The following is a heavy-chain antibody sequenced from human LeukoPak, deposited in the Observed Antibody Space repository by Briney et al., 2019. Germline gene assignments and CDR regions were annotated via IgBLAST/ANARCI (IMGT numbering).Heavy chain of an antibody. CDR3: ARAVGDFWSGYPDAFDI. D-gene: IGHD3-3*01. J-gene: IGHJ3*02. V-gene: IGHV4-59*01. CDR1: GGSISSYY. CDR2: IYYSGST. Sequence: PSETLSLTCTVSGGSISSYYWSWIRQPPGKGLERIGYIYYSGSTNYNPSLKSRVTISVDTSKNQFSLKLSSVTAADTAVYYCARAVGDFWSGYPDAFDIWGQGTMVTVSS.